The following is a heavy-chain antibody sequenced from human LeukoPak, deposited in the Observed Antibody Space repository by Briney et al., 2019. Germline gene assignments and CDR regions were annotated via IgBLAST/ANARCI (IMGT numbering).Heavy chain of an antibody. V-gene: IGHV1-69*13. CDR3: ARGRLPPYDILTVRSQETYYYFDY. D-gene: IGHD3-9*01. CDR1: GGTYSSYA. CDR2: IIPILGTA. Sequence: SVKVSCKASGGTYSSYAISWVRQAPGQGLEWMGGIIPILGTANYAQKFQGRVTITADESTSTAYMELSSLRSEDTAVYYCARGRLPPYDILTVRSQETYYYFDYWGQGTLVTVSS. J-gene: IGHJ4*02.